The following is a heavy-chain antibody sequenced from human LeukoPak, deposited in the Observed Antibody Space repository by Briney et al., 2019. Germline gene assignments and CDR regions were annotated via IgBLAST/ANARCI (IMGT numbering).Heavy chain of an antibody. CDR3: AKDVRKGLYYYDSSGYSAFDI. V-gene: IGHV3-23*01. Sequence: GGSLRLSCAASGLNFNNYAMNWVRRAPGKGLEWVSVISGSGGSTYYADSVEGRFTISRDNSKNTLYLQMKSLRAEDTAVYYCAKDVRKGLYYYDSSGYSAFDIWGQGTMVTVSS. CDR2: ISGSGGST. D-gene: IGHD3-22*01. J-gene: IGHJ3*02. CDR1: GLNFNNYA.